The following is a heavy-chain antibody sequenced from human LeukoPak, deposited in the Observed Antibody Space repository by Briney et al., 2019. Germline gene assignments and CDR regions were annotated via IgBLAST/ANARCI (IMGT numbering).Heavy chain of an antibody. CDR1: GGTFSSYA. CDR3: ASGGYSNYYFDY. D-gene: IGHD4-11*01. J-gene: IGHJ4*02. CDR2: IIPIFGTA. Sequence: GVSVKVSCKASGGTFSSYAISWVRQAPGQGLEWMGGIIPIFGTANYAQKFQGRVTITTDESTSTAYMELSSLRSEDTAVYYCASGGYSNYYFDYWGQGTLVTVSS. V-gene: IGHV1-69*05.